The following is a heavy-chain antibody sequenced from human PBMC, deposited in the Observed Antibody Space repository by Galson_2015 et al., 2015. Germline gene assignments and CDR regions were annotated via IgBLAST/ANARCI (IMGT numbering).Heavy chain of an antibody. D-gene: IGHD3/OR15-3a*01. J-gene: IGHJ6*03. Sequence: LRLSCAASGFTFRSYGMHWVRQAPGKGLEWMAVISYDGKNEFFADSVKGRFTVSRDNSKSTLYLQMNNLRAEDTAMYYCARDPSFYDFSSGSSGYYYFMDVWGRGTTVTVSS. CDR2: ISYDGKNE. V-gene: IGHV3-33*01. CDR1: GFTFRSYG. CDR3: ARDPSFYDFSSGSSGYYYFMDV.